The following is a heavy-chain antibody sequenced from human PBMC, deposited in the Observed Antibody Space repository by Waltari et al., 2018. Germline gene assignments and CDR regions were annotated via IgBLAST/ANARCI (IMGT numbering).Heavy chain of an antibody. V-gene: IGHV1-69*14. CDR1: GGTFSSYA. CDR3: ARSMVRGVIQRAAFDY. J-gene: IGHJ4*02. D-gene: IGHD3-10*01. Sequence: QVQLVQSGAEVKKPGSSVKVSCKASGGTFSSYAISWVRPAPGQGLEWMGGIIPIFGTANYAQKFQGRVTITADKSTSTAYMELSSLRSEDTAVYYCARSMVRGVIQRAAFDYWGQGTLVTVSS. CDR2: IIPIFGTA.